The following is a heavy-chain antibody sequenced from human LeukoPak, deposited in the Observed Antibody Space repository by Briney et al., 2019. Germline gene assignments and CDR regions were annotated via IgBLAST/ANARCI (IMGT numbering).Heavy chain of an antibody. J-gene: IGHJ4*02. CDR1: GGSFSGYY. Sequence: PSETLSLTCAVYGGSFSGYYWSWVRQPPGKGLEWIGEINHSGSTNYNPSLKSRVTISVDTSKNQFSLKLSSVTAADTAVYYCARAPYYDFWSGYLYYFDYWGQGTLVTVSS. CDR3: ARAPYYDFWSGYLYYFDY. D-gene: IGHD3-3*01. V-gene: IGHV4-34*01. CDR2: INHSGST.